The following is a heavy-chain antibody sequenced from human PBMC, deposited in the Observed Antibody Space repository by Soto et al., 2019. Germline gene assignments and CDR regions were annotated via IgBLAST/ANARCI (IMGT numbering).Heavy chain of an antibody. CDR2: ISGSGRTI. V-gene: IGHV3-23*01. Sequence: GGSLRLSCAASGLDFSSEVMCWVRQAPGKGLEWVSSISGSGRTIYHADSMRGRFAISRDNSKNSLYLQLNNLRVDDTAVYYCAKVGALYYYGIDVWGQGTTVTVSS. CDR3: AKVGALYYYGIDV. D-gene: IGHD1-26*01. CDR1: GLDFSSEV. J-gene: IGHJ6*02.